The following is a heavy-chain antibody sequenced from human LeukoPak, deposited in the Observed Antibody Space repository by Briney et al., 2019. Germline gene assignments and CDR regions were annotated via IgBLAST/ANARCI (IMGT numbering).Heavy chain of an antibody. CDR1: GYTFTDDY. D-gene: IGHD5-18*01. Sequence: GASVTLSCKASGYTFTDDYMHWVRQAPGRGPQWMGVIHPSGGSSTPAQKFQGRVTMTTDTSTNTVYVELRSLTSDDTAVYFCARATLDAAMVYWYFDLWGRGTLVTVSS. CDR3: ARATLDAAMVYWYFDL. V-gene: IGHV1-46*01. CDR2: IHPSGGSS. J-gene: IGHJ2*01.